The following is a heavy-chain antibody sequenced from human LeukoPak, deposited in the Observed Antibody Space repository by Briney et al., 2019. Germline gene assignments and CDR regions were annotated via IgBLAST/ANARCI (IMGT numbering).Heavy chain of an antibody. Sequence: SVTVTFKASGGTFSSYAISWVRQAPGKGLAWMGGIIPIFGTANYAQKFQGRVTITADKSTSTAYMELSSLRSEDTAVYYCARGGTAMVTEYDAFDIWGKGTMVTVSS. V-gene: IGHV1-69*06. CDR1: GGTFSSYA. D-gene: IGHD5-18*01. CDR3: ARGGTAMVTEYDAFDI. J-gene: IGHJ3*02. CDR2: IIPIFGTA.